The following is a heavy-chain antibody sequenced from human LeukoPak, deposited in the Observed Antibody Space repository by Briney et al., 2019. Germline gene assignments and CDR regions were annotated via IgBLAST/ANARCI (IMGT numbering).Heavy chain of an antibody. V-gene: IGHV3-11*04. Sequence: GGSLRLSCAASGFTFSDYYMSWIRQAPGKGLEWVSYISSSGSTIYYADSVKGRFTISRDNAKNSLYLQMNSLRAEDTAVYYCARENTVTTDYFDYWGQGTLVTVSS. D-gene: IGHD4-17*01. CDR3: ARENTVTTDYFDY. CDR1: GFTFSDYY. J-gene: IGHJ4*02. CDR2: ISSSGSTI.